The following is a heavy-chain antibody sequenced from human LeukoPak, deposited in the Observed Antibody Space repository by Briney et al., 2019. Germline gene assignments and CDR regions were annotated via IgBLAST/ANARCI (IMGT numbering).Heavy chain of an antibody. CDR2: IHPSDSDT. CDR3: ARHYYNDNTLLDF. V-gene: IGHV5-10-1*01. Sequence: GESLKISCKGSGYSFTTYWISWVRQMPGEGPEWMGRIHPSDSDTNYSPSFQGHVTFSTDKSISTAYLQWTSLKASDTAIYFCARHYYNDNTLLDFWGQGTLVAVSS. CDR1: GYSFTTYW. J-gene: IGHJ4*02. D-gene: IGHD3-22*01.